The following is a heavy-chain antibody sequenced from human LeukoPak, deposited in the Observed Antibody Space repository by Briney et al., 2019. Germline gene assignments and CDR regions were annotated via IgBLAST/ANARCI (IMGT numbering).Heavy chain of an antibody. V-gene: IGHV3-74*01. Sequence: GGSLRLSCAASGFTFSSYWMHWVRQVPGKGLVWVSRINSDGISTSYADSVKGRFTISRDNAQNTLYLQMNSLRAEDTAVYYCARGGYYYGSGSTDYWGQGTLVTVSS. CDR3: ARGGYYYGSGSTDY. J-gene: IGHJ4*02. CDR1: GFTFSSYW. CDR2: INSDGIST. D-gene: IGHD3-10*01.